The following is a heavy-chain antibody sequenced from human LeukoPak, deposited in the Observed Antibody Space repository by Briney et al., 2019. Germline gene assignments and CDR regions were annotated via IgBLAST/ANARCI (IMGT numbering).Heavy chain of an antibody. J-gene: IGHJ4*02. CDR2: INPNSGGT. D-gene: IGHD3-10*01. CDR1: GYTFTGYY. Sequence: GASVKVSCKASGYTFTGYYMHWVRQAPGQGLEWMGRINPNSGGTNYAQKFQGRVTMTRDTPISTAYIELSRLRSDDTAVYYCARAGGPITMVRGVIKNDYWGQGTLVTVSS. V-gene: IGHV1-2*06. CDR3: ARAGGPITMVRGVIKNDY.